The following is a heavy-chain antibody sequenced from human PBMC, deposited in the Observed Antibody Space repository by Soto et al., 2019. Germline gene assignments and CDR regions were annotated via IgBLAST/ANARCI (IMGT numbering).Heavy chain of an antibody. CDR3: ARGVATIGP. J-gene: IGHJ5*02. CDR1: GDSISSYY. V-gene: IGHV4-59*01. Sequence: SETLSLTCSVSGDSISSYYWSWIRQPPGKGLEWIGYIYYSGSTNYNPSFKSRVTISVDTLKNQFSLKLTSVTAADTAVYYCARGVATIGPWGQGTLVTVSS. D-gene: IGHD5-12*01. CDR2: IYYSGST.